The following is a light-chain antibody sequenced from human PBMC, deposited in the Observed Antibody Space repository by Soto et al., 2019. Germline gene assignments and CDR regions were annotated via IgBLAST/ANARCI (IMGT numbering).Light chain of an antibody. CDR3: QQSHSTPIT. CDR1: QYISSF. Sequence: DIQMTQSPSSLSASVGDRVTITCRASQYISSFLSWYQQKPGKAPKLLIYAASSLHSGVPSRFSGSGSGTDFTLTFSGLQPEDFATYYCQQSHSTPITFGPGTKVDI. J-gene: IGKJ3*01. V-gene: IGKV1-39*01. CDR2: AAS.